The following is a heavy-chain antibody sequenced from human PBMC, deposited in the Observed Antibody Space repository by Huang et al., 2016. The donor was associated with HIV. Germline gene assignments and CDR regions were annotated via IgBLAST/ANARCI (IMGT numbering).Heavy chain of an antibody. CDR3: ARAFPSGALDY. Sequence: QVRLQESGPGLERPSEILSLTCNVSGASLNKFYWNWIRQSPGKGLEWIGYLSYTGSTTYNPSLKSRVTIFQDTSKNQCSLKLTSVTAADTAVYYCARAFPSGALDYWGQGTLVTVSS. CDR2: LSYTGST. V-gene: IGHV4-59*01. CDR1: GASLNKFY. J-gene: IGHJ4*02.